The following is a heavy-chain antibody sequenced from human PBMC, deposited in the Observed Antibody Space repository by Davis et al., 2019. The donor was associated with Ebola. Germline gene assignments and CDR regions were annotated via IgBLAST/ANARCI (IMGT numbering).Heavy chain of an antibody. CDR3: ARESRVHYESGMSGADY. Sequence: ASVKVSCKASGYTFTAYFIHWVRQAPGHGLEWLGWINPNTGGTDYAQKFKGRVTMTTDTSISTAYMEFSSLRSDDSALYYCARESRVHYESGMSGADYWGLGTVVTVSS. CDR1: GYTFTAYF. V-gene: IGHV1-2*02. J-gene: IGHJ4*02. CDR2: INPNTGGT. D-gene: IGHD3-10*01.